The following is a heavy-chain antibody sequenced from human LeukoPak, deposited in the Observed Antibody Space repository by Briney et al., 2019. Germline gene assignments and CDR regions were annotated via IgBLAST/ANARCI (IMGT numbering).Heavy chain of an antibody. CDR3: ARGPIQLWAHWFDP. V-gene: IGHV4-30-4*01. CDR2: IYYSGST. J-gene: IGHJ5*02. Sequence: SETLSLTCTVSGVSISSGDYYWSWIRQPPGKGLEWIGYIYYSGSTYYNPSLKSRVTVSVDTSKNQFSLKLSSVTAADTAVYYCARGPIQLWAHWFDPWGQGTLVTVSS. CDR1: GVSISSGDYY. D-gene: IGHD5-18*01.